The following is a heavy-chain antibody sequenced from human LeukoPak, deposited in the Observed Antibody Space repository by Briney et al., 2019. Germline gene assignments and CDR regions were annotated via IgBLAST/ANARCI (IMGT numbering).Heavy chain of an antibody. CDR3: VRAGLTGGLDY. Sequence: PGGSLRLSCAASGFTFNTYWMHWVRQTPGKGLVWVSHINSDVSITTYADSVEGRFTISRDNAKNTLYLEMNSLRAEDTAVYYCVRAGLTGGLDYWGQGTLVTVSS. D-gene: IGHD2-8*02. CDR2: INSDVSIT. CDR1: GFTFNTYW. V-gene: IGHV3-74*01. J-gene: IGHJ4*02.